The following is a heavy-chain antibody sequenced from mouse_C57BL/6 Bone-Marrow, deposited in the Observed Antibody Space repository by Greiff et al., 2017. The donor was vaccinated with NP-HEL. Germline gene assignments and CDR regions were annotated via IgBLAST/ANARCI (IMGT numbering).Heavy chain of an antibody. Sequence: EVQVVESGGGLVKPGGSLKLSCAASGFTFSSYAMSWVRQTPEKRLEWVATISDGGSYTYYPDNVKGRFTISRDNAKNNLYLQMSHLKSEDTAMYYCARDPYGGYWGQGTTLTVSS. CDR1: GFTFSSYA. CDR3: ARDPYGGY. J-gene: IGHJ2*01. V-gene: IGHV5-4*01. CDR2: ISDGGSYT. D-gene: IGHD1-1*01.